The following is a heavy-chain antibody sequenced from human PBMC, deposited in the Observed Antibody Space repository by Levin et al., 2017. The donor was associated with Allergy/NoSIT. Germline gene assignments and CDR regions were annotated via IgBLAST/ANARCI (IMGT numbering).Heavy chain of an antibody. Sequence: ASVKVSCKASGYTFSGYFMQWVRQAPGQGLEWMGWIDPNSGGTNYAQNFQGRVTMTRDTSISTAYMELNRLISDDTAVYYCARAPRSYRMGYYMDVWGKGTTVTVSS. V-gene: IGHV1-2*02. D-gene: IGHD3-16*02. CDR2: IDPNSGGT. CDR3: ARAPRSYRMGYYMDV. CDR1: GYTFSGYF. J-gene: IGHJ6*03.